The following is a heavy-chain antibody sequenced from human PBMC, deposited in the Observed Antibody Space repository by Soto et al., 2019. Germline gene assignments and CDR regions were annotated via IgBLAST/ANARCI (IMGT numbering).Heavy chain of an antibody. Sequence: KAGGSLRLSCAASGFTFSDYYMSWIRQAPGKGLEWVSYISSSSSYTNYADSVKGRFTISRDNAKNSLYLQMNSLRAEDTAVYYCARDQRGYSYGLKSIYYYGMDVWGQGTTVTVSS. D-gene: IGHD5-18*01. J-gene: IGHJ6*02. V-gene: IGHV3-11*06. CDR3: ARDQRGYSYGLKSIYYYGMDV. CDR2: ISSSSSYT. CDR1: GFTFSDYY.